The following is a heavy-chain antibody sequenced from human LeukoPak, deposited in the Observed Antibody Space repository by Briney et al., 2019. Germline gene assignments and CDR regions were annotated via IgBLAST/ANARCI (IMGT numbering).Heavy chain of an antibody. D-gene: IGHD5-18*01. Sequence: SETLSLTCAVYGGSFSGYYWSWIRQPPGKGLEWIGEINHSGSTNYNPSLKSRVTISVDTSKNQFSLRLSSVTAADTAVYYCARLGGYSYGSSYYFDYWGQGTLATVSS. V-gene: IGHV4-34*01. CDR3: ARLGGYSYGSSYYFDY. CDR1: GGSFSGYY. J-gene: IGHJ4*02. CDR2: INHSGST.